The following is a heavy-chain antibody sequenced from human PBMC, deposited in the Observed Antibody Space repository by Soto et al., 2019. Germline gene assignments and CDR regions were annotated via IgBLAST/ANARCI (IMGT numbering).Heavy chain of an antibody. Sequence: SETLSLTCTVSGGSISHYYWSWIRQSPGKGLEWIGYAYYSGSTDYNPSLKSRVTMSVDTSKNQVSLKLNSVTTADTAVYYCARDRSTYGGGGTGEVKENWFDPWGPGTLVTVYS. CDR2: AYYSGST. D-gene: IGHD2-8*01. V-gene: IGHV4-59*01. CDR3: ARDRSTYGGGGTGEVKENWFDP. CDR1: GGSISHYY. J-gene: IGHJ5*02.